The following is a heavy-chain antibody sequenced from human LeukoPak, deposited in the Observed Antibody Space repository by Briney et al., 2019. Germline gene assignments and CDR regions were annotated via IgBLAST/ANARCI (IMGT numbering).Heavy chain of an antibody. CDR2: IKCKKDGEIT. CDR3: STGGGVLRFL. Sequence: GGSLRLSCAVSGINFSNAWLSWVRQAPGKGLEWVGRIKCKKDGEITDYAAPVKGRFTISRDDSKDTLYLQMNSLKTEDTAVYYCSTGGGVLRFLGGQGTLVTVSS. V-gene: IGHV3-15*01. CDR1: GINFSNAW. D-gene: IGHD3-3*01. J-gene: IGHJ4*02.